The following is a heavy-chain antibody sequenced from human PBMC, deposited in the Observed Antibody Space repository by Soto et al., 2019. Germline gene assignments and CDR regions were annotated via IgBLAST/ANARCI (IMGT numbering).Heavy chain of an antibody. J-gene: IGHJ6*02. V-gene: IGHV4-34*01. CDR1: GGSFSGYY. D-gene: IGHD3-10*01. CDR2: INHSGST. Sequence: SETLSLTCAVYGGSFSGYYWSWIRQPPGKGLEWIGEINHSGSTNYNPSLKSRVTISVDTSKNQFSLKLSSVTAADTAVYYCARARITMVRGVYYGLDVRGQGT. CDR3: ARARITMVRGVYYGLDV.